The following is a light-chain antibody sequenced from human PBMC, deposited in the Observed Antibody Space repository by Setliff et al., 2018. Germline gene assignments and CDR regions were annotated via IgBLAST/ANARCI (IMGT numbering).Light chain of an antibody. J-gene: IGKJ4*01. CDR3: MQGLNLLT. CDR1: QSLVNSLGQAY. CDR2: EGS. V-gene: IGKV2-29*03. Sequence: IVMTQTPLSLSVTPGQSASISCKSSQSLVNSLGQAYLYWFVQKPGRSPQLLIYEGSGRSYGVPDRFSGSGSGTNFTLKISRVEAEDVGVYYCMQGLNLLTFGGGTKVDIK.